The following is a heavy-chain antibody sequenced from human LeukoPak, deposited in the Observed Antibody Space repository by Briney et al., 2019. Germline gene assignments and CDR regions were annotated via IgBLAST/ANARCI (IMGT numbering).Heavy chain of an antibody. CDR1: GFTLSDHH. CDR2: SRNKGRGYST. Sequence: QPGGSLSLSCAASGFTLSDHHMDWVRQAPGKGLEWIGRSRNKGRGYSTVFAASVNGRFTISRDEPSNSLYLQMDSLKTEDTAVYYCTRIFYYGSLGYYPDHWGQGTLVTVSS. CDR3: TRIFYYGSLGYYPDH. J-gene: IGHJ4*02. D-gene: IGHD3-3*01. V-gene: IGHV3-72*01.